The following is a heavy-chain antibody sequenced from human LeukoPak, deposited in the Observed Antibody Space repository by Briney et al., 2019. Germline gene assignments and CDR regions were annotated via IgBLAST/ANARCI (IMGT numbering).Heavy chain of an antibody. CDR2: IRYDGSNK. CDR3: AKGCSSTSCYSRNYYYYMDV. Sequence: PGGSLRLSCAASGFTFSSYGMHWVRQAPGKGLEWVAFIRYDGSNKYYADSVKGRFTISRDNSKNTLYLQMNSLRAEDTAVYYCAKGCSSTSCYSRNYYYYMDVWGKGTTVTVSS. V-gene: IGHV3-30*02. CDR1: GFTFSSYG. J-gene: IGHJ6*03. D-gene: IGHD2-2*01.